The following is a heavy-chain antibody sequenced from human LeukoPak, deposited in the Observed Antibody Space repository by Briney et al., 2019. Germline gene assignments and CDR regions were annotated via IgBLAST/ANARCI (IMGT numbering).Heavy chain of an antibody. CDR2: MYYSGST. CDR3: ARGGDSYYYYYGMDV. Sequence: SETLSLTCTVSGGSISSGDYYWSWIRQPPGKGLEWIAYMYYSGSTYYNPSLKSRVTMSADTSKNQFSLKLSSVTAADTAVYYCARGGDSYYYYYGMDVWGQGTTVTVSS. D-gene: IGHD4-17*01. CDR1: GGSISSGDYY. V-gene: IGHV4-30-4*01. J-gene: IGHJ6*02.